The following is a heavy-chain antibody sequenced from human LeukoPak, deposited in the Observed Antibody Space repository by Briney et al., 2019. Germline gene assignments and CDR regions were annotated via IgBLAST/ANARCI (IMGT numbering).Heavy chain of an antibody. Sequence: SGGSLRLSCAASGFTFSSYGMHWVRQAPGKGLEWVAFIRNDGSNKYYADSVKGRFTISRDSAKNSLYLQMNSLRAEDTALYYCARAGLYNWNYEGTAYFDYWGQGTLVTVSS. J-gene: IGHJ4*02. CDR2: IRNDGSNK. V-gene: IGHV3-30*02. CDR3: ARAGLYNWNYEGTAYFDY. CDR1: GFTFSSYG. D-gene: IGHD1-7*01.